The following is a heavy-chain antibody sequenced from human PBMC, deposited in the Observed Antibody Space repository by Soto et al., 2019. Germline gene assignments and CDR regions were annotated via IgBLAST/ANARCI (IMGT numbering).Heavy chain of an antibody. CDR1: GGTFSSYA. V-gene: IGHV1-69*01. CDR3: ASPGYSYYGMDV. Sequence: QVQLVQSGAEVKKPGSSVKVSCKASGGTFSSYAISWVRQAPGQELEWMGGIIPIFGTANYAQKFQGRVTITADESTSTAYMELSSLRSEDTAVYFCASPGYSYYGMDVWGRGTTVTVSS. J-gene: IGHJ6*02. CDR2: IIPIFGTA.